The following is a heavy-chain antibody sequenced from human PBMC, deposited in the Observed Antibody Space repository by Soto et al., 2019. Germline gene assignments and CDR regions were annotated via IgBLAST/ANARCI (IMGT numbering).Heavy chain of an antibody. V-gene: IGHV4-38-2*01. CDR2: IYYSGST. CDR1: GDSLSSAYY. Sequence: ETKSLTSGVSGDSLSSAYYWGLISPPPGKGLEWIGSIYYSGSTYYNPSLKSRVTISVDTSKNQFSLKLSSVTAADTAVYYCARLSDFWSGYLDYWGQGTLVTVSS. J-gene: IGHJ4*02. CDR3: ARLSDFWSGYLDY. D-gene: IGHD3-3*01.